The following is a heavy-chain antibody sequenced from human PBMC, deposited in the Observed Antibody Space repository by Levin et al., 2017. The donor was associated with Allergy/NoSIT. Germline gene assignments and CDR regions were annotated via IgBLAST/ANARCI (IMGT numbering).Heavy chain of an antibody. CDR2: ISAYNGNT. Sequence: GESLKISCKASGYTFTSYAISWVRQAPGQGLEWMGWISAYNGNTNYAQKLQGRVTMTTDTSTSTAYMELRSLRSDDTAVYYCASFRYSYGYGYWGQGTLVTVSS. V-gene: IGHV1-18*01. CDR1: GYTFTSYA. CDR3: ASFRYSYGYGY. D-gene: IGHD5-18*01. J-gene: IGHJ4*02.